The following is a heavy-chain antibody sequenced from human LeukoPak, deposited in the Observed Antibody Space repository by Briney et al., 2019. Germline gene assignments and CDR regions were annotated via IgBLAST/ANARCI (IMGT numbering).Heavy chain of an antibody. CDR1: GGSISSGGYY. D-gene: IGHD5-18*01. Sequence: PSQTLSLTCTVSGGSISSGGYYWSWIRQHPGKGLEWIGYIYYSGSTYYNPSLKSRVTISVDTSKNQFSLKLSSVTAADTAVYYCAGATVDTAMVYDYWGQGTLVTVSS. CDR2: IYYSGST. J-gene: IGHJ4*02. CDR3: AGATVDTAMVYDY. V-gene: IGHV4-31*03.